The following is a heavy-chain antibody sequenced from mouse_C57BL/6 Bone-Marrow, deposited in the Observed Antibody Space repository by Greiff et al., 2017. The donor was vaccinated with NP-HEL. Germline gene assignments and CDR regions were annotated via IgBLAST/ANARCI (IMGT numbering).Heavy chain of an antibody. J-gene: IGHJ3*01. Sequence: QVHVKQPGAELVKPGASVKLSCKASGYTFTSYWMHWVKQRPGQGLEWIGMIHPNSGSTNYNEKFKSKATLTVDKSSSTAYMQLSSLTSEDSAVYYCARDRNDYDVSWFAYWGQGTLVTVSA. V-gene: IGHV1-64*01. CDR1: GYTFTSYW. D-gene: IGHD2-4*01. CDR2: IHPNSGST. CDR3: ARDRNDYDVSWFAY.